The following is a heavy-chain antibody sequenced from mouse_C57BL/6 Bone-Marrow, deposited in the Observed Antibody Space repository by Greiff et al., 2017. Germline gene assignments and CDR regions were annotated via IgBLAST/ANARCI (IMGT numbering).Heavy chain of an antibody. CDR1: GYTFTSYG. D-gene: IGHD1-1*01. CDR2: VYPRSGNT. V-gene: IGHV1-81*01. CDR3: VIYYYGSRNY. Sequence: VQLQQSGAELARPGASVKLSCKASGYTFTSYGISWVKQRTRQGLEWIGEVYPRSGNTYYNEKFKGKATLTADKSSSTAYMELRSLTSEDSAVYFCVIYYYGSRNYWGQGTTLTVSS. J-gene: IGHJ2*01.